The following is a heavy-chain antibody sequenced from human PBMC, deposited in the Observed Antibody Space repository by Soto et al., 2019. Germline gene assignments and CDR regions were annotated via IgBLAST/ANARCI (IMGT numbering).Heavy chain of an antibody. CDR3: ARVITAAEYNWFDP. V-gene: IGHV4-59*01. CDR2: IYYSGST. J-gene: IGHJ5*02. CDR1: GDSISSYY. Sequence: PSVTLSLTCTVSGDSISSYYWSWIRQPPGKGLEWIGNIYYSGSTNYNPSLKSRVTISVDTSKNQFSLKPSSVTAADTAVYYCARVITAAEYNWFDPWGQGTRVTVSS. D-gene: IGHD6-13*01.